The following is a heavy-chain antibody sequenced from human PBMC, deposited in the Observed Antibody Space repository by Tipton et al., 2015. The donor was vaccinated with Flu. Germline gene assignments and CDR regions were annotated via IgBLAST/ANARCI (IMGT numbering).Heavy chain of an antibody. CDR3: ARSRFPYYCYGMDV. J-gene: IGHJ6*02. Sequence: TLSLTCAVSGYSIRSSNYYLGWIRQPPGKGLEWIGNIFHSGNTYHNPSLKSRVTISVDTSKNQFSLKLTSVTAADTAVYYCARSRFPYYCYGMDVWGQGTTVTVSS. D-gene: IGHD3-16*01. CDR1: GYSIRSSNYY. CDR2: IFHSGNT. V-gene: IGHV4-38-2*01.